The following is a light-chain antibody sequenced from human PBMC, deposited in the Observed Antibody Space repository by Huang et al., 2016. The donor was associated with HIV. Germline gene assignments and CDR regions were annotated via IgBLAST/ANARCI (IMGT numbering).Light chain of an antibody. J-gene: IGKJ2*01. CDR2: DAS. CDR3: QQRT. Sequence: EIVLTQSPATLSLSPRERATLSCRASQSVSSYLAWYQQKPGQAPRLLIYDASNRATGIPARFSGSWSGTDFTLTISSLEPEDFAVYYCQQRTFGQGTKLEIK. V-gene: IGKV3-11*01. CDR1: QSVSSY.